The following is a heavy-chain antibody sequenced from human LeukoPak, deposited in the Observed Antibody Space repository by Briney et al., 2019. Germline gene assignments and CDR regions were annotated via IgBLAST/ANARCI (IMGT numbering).Heavy chain of an antibody. V-gene: IGHV3-23*01. CDR2: ISGSASGGIT. CDR3: ANHRSAFEF. D-gene: IGHD3-10*01. CDR1: GLTFSIYG. Sequence: GGSLRLSCAASGLTFSIYGMSWVRQSPGKGLEWVSAISGSASGGITNYAGSVRGRFTISRDDYRNTLYLQMNSLRVEDTAVYYCANHRSAFEFWGQGTLVTVSS. J-gene: IGHJ4*02.